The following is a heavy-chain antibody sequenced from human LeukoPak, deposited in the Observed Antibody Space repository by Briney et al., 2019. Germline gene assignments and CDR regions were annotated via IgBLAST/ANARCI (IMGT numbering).Heavy chain of an antibody. CDR3: ARGEEYYDSSGYFLPHY. J-gene: IGHJ4*02. D-gene: IGHD3-22*01. Sequence: ASVKVSCKASGYTFTGYYMHWVRQAPGQGLEWMGWINPNSGGTNYAQKFQGRVTMTRDTSISTAYMELSRLRSDDTAVYYCARGEEYYDSSGYFLPHYWGQGTLVTVSS. CDR2: INPNSGGT. V-gene: IGHV1-2*02. CDR1: GYTFTGYY.